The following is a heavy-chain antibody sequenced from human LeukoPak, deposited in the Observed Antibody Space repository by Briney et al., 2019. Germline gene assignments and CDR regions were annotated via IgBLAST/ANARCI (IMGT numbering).Heavy chain of an antibody. CDR1: GFTFSSYA. J-gene: IGHJ4*02. V-gene: IGHV3-23*01. CDR2: ISGSGSIT. Sequence: GGSLRLSCAASGFTFSSYAMSWVRQAPGEGLEWVSGISGSGSITHYADSVKGRFTISRDNSKNTLYLQMNSLRAEDTAVYYCAKDLYGDYDNDYWGQGTLVTVSS. D-gene: IGHD4-17*01. CDR3: AKDLYGDYDNDY.